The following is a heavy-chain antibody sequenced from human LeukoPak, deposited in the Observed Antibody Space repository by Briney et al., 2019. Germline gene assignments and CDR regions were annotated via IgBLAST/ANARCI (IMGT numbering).Heavy chain of an antibody. D-gene: IGHD5-18*01. CDR3: AKDCTARGYSYGWDY. V-gene: IGHV3-7*03. CDR1: SSYW. CDR2: IKQDGSEK. Sequence: GALRLSCAAFSSYWMTWVRQAPGKGLEWVANIKQDGSEKYYVDSVKGRFTISRDNSKNTLYLQMNSLRAEDTAVYYCAKDCTARGYSYGWDYWGQGTLVTVSS. J-gene: IGHJ4*02.